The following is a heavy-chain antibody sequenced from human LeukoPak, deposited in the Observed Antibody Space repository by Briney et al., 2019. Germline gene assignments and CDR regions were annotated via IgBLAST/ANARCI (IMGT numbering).Heavy chain of an antibody. V-gene: IGHV3-11*05. CDR2: ISGSATYT. Sequence: GGSLRLFCAASGFHYSDYYMSWIRQAPAKGLEWVSSISGSATYTVYADSVQGRFTISRDTAKNSLYLQMNSLRAEDTAVYYCARDRETPRSWRTSNWYFDLWGRGTLVTVSS. CDR1: GFHYSDYY. D-gene: IGHD1-26*01. CDR3: ARDRETPRSWRTSNWYFDL. J-gene: IGHJ2*01.